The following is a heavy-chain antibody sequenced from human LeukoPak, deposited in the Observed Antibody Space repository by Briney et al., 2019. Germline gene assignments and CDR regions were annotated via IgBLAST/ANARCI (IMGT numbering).Heavy chain of an antibody. CDR2: IYHSGST. Sequence: SETLSLTCAVSGYSISSGYYWGWIRQPPGKGLEWIGSIYHSGSTYYNPSLKSRVTISVDTSKNQFSLKLSSVTAADTAVYYCARVRRAFGAFDIWGQGTMVTVSS. CDR1: GYSISSGYY. J-gene: IGHJ3*02. CDR3: ARVRRAFGAFDI. V-gene: IGHV4-38-2*01. D-gene: IGHD3-16*01.